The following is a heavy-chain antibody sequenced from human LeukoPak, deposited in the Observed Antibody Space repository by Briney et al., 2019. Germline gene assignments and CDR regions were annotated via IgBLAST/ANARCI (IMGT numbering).Heavy chain of an antibody. Sequence: PGGSLRLSCAASGFTFSSYSMSWVRQAPGKGLEWVGFIRSKAYGGTTEYAASVKGRFTISRDDSKSIAYLQMNSLKTEDTAVYYCTRDPDSNRPDAFDIWGQGTMVTVSS. CDR2: IRSKAYGGTT. D-gene: IGHD3-22*01. CDR1: GFTFSSYS. V-gene: IGHV3-49*04. CDR3: TRDPDSNRPDAFDI. J-gene: IGHJ3*02.